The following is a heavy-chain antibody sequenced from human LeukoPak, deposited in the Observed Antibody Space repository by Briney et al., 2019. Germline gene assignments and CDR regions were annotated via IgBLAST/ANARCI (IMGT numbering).Heavy chain of an antibody. CDR1: GYTFTSYG. Sequence: ASVKVSCKASGYTFTSYGISWVRQAPGKGLEWMGGFDPEDGETIYAQKFQGRVTMTEDTSTDTAYMELSSLRSEDTAVYYCATMVCSGGSCYFDYWGQGTLVTVSS. D-gene: IGHD2-15*01. CDR3: ATMVCSGGSCYFDY. V-gene: IGHV1-24*01. J-gene: IGHJ4*02. CDR2: FDPEDGET.